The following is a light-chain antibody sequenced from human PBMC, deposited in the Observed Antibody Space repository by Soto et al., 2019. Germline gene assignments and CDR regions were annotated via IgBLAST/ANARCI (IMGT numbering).Light chain of an antibody. CDR1: QNVDIY. CDR2: DAS. CDR3: QQRKYWPPLT. V-gene: IGKV3-11*01. J-gene: IGKJ5*01. Sequence: ETVLTQSPATLSLSPGETATLSCRASQNVDIYLAWYQQKPGQAPRLLIYDASNSATGIPARFSGSGSGTDFTLTISSLEPEDFAVSYCQQRKYWPPLTFGQGTRLE.